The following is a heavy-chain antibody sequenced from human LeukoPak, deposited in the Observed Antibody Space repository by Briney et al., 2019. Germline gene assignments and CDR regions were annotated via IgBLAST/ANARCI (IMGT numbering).Heavy chain of an antibody. D-gene: IGHD1/OR15-1a*01. Sequence: GGSLRLSCAASGFTFSNAWMSWVRQAPGKGLEWVGRIKSKTDGGTTDYAAPVKGRFTISRDDSKNTLYLQMNSLKTEDTAVXXXXXXXXXXXXXETEQRGSFDYWGQGTLVTVSS. J-gene: IGHJ4*02. V-gene: IGHV3-15*01. CDR2: IKSKTDGGTT. CDR3: XXXXXXXXXXETEQRGSFDY. CDR1: GFTFSNAW.